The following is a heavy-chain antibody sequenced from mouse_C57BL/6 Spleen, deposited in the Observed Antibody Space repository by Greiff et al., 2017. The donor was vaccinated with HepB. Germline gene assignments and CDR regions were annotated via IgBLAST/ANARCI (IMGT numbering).Heavy chain of an antibody. CDR3: ARDIYYGNYRAMDY. J-gene: IGHJ4*01. D-gene: IGHD2-1*01. V-gene: IGHV5-4*01. Sequence: EVQRVESGGGLVKPGGSLKLSCAASGFTFSSYAMSWVRQTPEKRLEWVATISDGGSYTYYPDNVKGRFTISRDNAKNNLYLQMSHLKSEDTAMYYCARDIYYGNYRAMDYWGQGTSVTVSS. CDR1: GFTFSSYA. CDR2: ISDGGSYT.